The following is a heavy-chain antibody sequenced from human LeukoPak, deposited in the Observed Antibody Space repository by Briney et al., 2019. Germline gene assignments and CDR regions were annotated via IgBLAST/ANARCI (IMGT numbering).Heavy chain of an antibody. Sequence: TGGSLRLSCAASGFTFSSYAMSWVRQAPGKGLEWVSAISGSGGSTYYADSVKGRFTISRDNSKNTLYLQMNCLRAEDTAVYYCAKGLGIQLWLRPFDYWGQGTLVTVSS. CDR3: AKGLGIQLWLRPFDY. D-gene: IGHD5-18*01. J-gene: IGHJ4*02. V-gene: IGHV3-23*01. CDR1: GFTFSSYA. CDR2: ISGSGGST.